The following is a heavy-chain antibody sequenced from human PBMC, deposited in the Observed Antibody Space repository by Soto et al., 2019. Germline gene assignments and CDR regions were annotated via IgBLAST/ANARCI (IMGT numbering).Heavy chain of an antibody. CDR1: GYTFTNYG. J-gene: IGHJ4*02. CDR2: INPGNGNT. CDR3: ARYYGSRRVLDY. V-gene: IGHV1-3*01. D-gene: IGHD3-10*01. Sequence: GASVKVSCKASGYTFTNYGVHWVRQAPGQRLEWMGWINPGNGNTIYAQKFQGRVTITRDSSATTAYMEMSSLRSEDTAVYYCARYYGSRRVLDYWGQGTLVTVSS.